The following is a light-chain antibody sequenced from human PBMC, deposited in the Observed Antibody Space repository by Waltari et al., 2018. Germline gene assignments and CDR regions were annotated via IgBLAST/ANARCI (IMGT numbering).Light chain of an antibody. V-gene: IGKV1-39*01. Sequence: DILMTQFPSSLSASVGDRVTITCRASEGIPSFLNWYQQKPGQAPKLLICDASTLQSGVPARFSGSGSGTDFILTISSLQPEDSATYYCQHSYTTPWTFGQGTKVEIK. CDR2: DAS. J-gene: IGKJ1*01. CDR3: QHSYTTPWT. CDR1: EGIPSF.